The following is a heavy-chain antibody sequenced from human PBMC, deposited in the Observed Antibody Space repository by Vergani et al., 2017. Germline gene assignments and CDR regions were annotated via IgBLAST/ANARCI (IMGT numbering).Heavy chain of an antibody. CDR3: ARGQAGYQVLYRAYFDP. J-gene: IGHJ5*02. Sequence: EVQLVESGGGLVKPGGSLRLSCAASGFTFSSYSMNWVRQAPGKGLEWGSSISSSSANIHYADSVKGRFTVSRDSGRNSLYLQMKSLRAEDTAVYYCARGQAGYQVLYRAYFDPWGQGTLVTVSS. CDR2: ISSSSANI. V-gene: IGHV3-21*01. CDR1: GFTFSSYS. D-gene: IGHD2-2*02.